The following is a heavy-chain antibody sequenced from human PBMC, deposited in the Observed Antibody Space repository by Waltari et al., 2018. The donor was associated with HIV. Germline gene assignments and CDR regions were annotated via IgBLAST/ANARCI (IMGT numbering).Heavy chain of an antibody. CDR1: GGSISSYY. Sequence: QVQLQESGPGLVKPSETLSLTCTVSGGSISSYYWSWIRQPPGKGLEWIGYIYYKGSTNYNPSLKSRVTISVDTSKNQFSLKLTSVTAADTAVYYCARFNRQQLVQDAFDIWGQGTMVTVSS. D-gene: IGHD6-13*01. CDR3: ARFNRQQLVQDAFDI. J-gene: IGHJ3*02. V-gene: IGHV4-59*01. CDR2: IYYKGST.